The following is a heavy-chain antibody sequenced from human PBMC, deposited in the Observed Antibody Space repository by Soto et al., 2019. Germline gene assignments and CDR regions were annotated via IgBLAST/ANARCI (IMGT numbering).Heavy chain of an antibody. Sequence: PGESLKISCKGSGYSFTSYWIGWVRQVPGKGLEWMGIIYPGDSDTRYSPSFQGQVTISADKSISTAYLQWSSLKASDTAMYYCARALTMVRGVNIYYYYMDVWGKGTTVTVSS. CDR2: IYPGDSDT. CDR3: ARALTMVRGVNIYYYYMDV. V-gene: IGHV5-51*01. CDR1: GYSFTSYW. J-gene: IGHJ6*03. D-gene: IGHD3-10*01.